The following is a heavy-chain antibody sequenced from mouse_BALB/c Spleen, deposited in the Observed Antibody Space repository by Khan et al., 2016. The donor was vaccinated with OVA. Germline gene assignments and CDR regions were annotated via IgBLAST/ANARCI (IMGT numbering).Heavy chain of an antibody. Sequence: EVELVESGGGLVKPGGPLKLSCTTSGFTFSTYAMSWVRQTPEKRLEWVATISSGGDYTYYPDSVKGRFTISRDNAKSTLYPQMSGRRSEETAMYYCARHNYGPFAYWGQGTLVTVSA. CDR3: ARHNYGPFAY. V-gene: IGHV5-9-3*01. J-gene: IGHJ3*01. CDR1: GFTFSTYA. D-gene: IGHD1-1*01. CDR2: ISSGGDYT.